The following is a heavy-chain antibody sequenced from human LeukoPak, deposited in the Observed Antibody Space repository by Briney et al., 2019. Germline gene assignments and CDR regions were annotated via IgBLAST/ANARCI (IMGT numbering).Heavy chain of an antibody. J-gene: IGHJ6*03. CDR2: ISSSSSYI. V-gene: IGHV3-21*01. D-gene: IGHD2-2*01. CDR1: GFTLSRHS. CDR3: ARAVDNYYYYNMDV. Sequence: GGSLRLSCAASGFTLSRHSMNWVRQAPGKGLEWVSSISSSSSYIYYADSVKGRFTTSRDNAKSSLYLQMNSLRAEDTAVYYCARAVDNYYYYNMDVWGKGTTVTVSS.